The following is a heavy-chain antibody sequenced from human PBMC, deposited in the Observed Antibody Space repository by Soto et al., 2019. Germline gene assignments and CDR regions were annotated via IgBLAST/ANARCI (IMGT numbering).Heavy chain of an antibody. CDR3: ARYDFGTFDY. CDR1: GDSISSCFW. J-gene: IGHJ4*02. V-gene: IGHV4-4*02. CDR2: IYHTEST. D-gene: IGHD4-17*01. Sequence: SETLSLTCAVSGDSISSCFWWSWVSQPPGKGLEWIGEIYHTESTVYNPSLKSRVTISLDKSKNQFSLNLASVTASDTAVDYCARYDFGTFDYWGRGILVTVSS.